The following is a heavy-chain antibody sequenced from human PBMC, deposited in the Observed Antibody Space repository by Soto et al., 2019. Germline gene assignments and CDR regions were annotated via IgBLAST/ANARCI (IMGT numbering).Heavy chain of an antibody. CDR2: IIPIFGTA. CDR3: AREAGHHYGMVV. J-gene: IGHJ6*02. CDR1: GGTFSSYA. D-gene: IGHD3-10*01. V-gene: IGHV1-69*13. Sequence: GASVKVSCKASGGTFSSYAISWVRQAPGQGLEWMGGIIPIFGTANYAQKFQGRVTITADESTSTAYMELSSLRSEDTAVYYCAREAGHHYGMVVWGQGTTVTVSS.